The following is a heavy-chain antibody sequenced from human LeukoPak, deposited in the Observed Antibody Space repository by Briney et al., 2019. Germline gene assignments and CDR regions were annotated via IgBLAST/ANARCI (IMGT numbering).Heavy chain of an antibody. CDR1: GYSFTSYW. CDR2: IYPGDSDT. Sequence: GESLKISRKGPGYSFTSYWIGWVRQMPGKGLEWMGIIYPGDSDTRYSPSFQGQVTMSADKSISTAYLQWSSLKASDTAMYYCASLAVAAYYFDYWGQGTLVTVSS. J-gene: IGHJ4*02. D-gene: IGHD6-19*01. CDR3: ASLAVAAYYFDY. V-gene: IGHV5-51*01.